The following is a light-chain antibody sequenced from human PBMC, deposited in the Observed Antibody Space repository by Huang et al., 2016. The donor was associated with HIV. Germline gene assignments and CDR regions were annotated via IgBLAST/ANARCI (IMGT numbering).Light chain of an antibody. CDR1: QSIGNW. J-gene: IGKJ1*01. V-gene: IGKV1-5*03. CDR2: EAS. CDR3: QHYNSFPWT. Sequence: DIQMTQSSATLSASVGDRVTITCRASQSIGNWLAWYQQKPGKAPNLLIYEASTLEGGVPSRFSGGGSGTEFTLTINSLQPDDFATYYCQHYNSFPWTFGQGTKVEV.